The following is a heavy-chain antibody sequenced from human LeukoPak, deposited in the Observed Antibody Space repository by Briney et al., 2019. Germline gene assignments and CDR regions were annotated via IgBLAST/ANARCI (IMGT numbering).Heavy chain of an antibody. D-gene: IGHD2-8*01. CDR3: SSENGAFSPFGY. Sequence: PSESLSPTRGVSDGSITTTNCWTWVRQFPGQSLQWIGEVSLEGVRNYNPSLTSRVTMSLDRAKNLLYLNLNSVTAADTAVYYCSSENGAFSPFGYWGKGILVTV. J-gene: IGHJ4*02. CDR2: VSLEGVR. V-gene: IGHV4-4*02. CDR1: DGSITTTNC.